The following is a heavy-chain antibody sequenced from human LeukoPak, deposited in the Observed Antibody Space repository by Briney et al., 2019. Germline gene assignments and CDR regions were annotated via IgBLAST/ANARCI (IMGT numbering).Heavy chain of an antibody. CDR2: MNPNSGNT. D-gene: IGHD1-26*01. Sequence: ASVKVSCKASGYTFTGYDINWVRQATGQGLEWMGWMNPNSGNTGYAQKFQGRVTMTRDTSISTAYMELSRLRSDDTAVYYCARDRAEVGYDYWGQGTLVTVSS. CDR1: GYTFTGYD. V-gene: IGHV1-8*01. J-gene: IGHJ4*02. CDR3: ARDRAEVGYDY.